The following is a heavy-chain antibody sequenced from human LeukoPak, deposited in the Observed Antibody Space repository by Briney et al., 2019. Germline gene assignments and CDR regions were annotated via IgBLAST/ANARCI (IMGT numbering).Heavy chain of an antibody. Sequence: SQTLSLTCTVSGGSISSGGSYWSWIRQPPGRGLEWIGYIYYSGSTYYNPSLRNRITISVDTSKNQFSLKLTSVTAADTAVYYCARAHSGNYHVNIWGQGTMVTVSS. CDR1: GGSISSGGSY. D-gene: IGHD1-26*01. V-gene: IGHV4-31*03. J-gene: IGHJ3*02. CDR2: IYYSGST. CDR3: ARAHSGNYHVNI.